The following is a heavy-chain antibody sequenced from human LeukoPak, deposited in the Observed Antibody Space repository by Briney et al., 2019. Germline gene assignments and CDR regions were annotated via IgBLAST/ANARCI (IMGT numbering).Heavy chain of an antibody. CDR1: GFTFSTYG. Sequence: GGSLRLSCAASGFTFSTYGMHWVRQAPGKGLEWVALITYDGYYKYYSDSVKGRFTISSDTSKNTLSLQMNSLRAEDTAVYYCARDLSPVVRASPMGYWGQGTLVIVSS. J-gene: IGHJ4*02. CDR2: ITYDGYYK. V-gene: IGHV3-30*03. D-gene: IGHD3-10*01. CDR3: ARDLSPVVRASPMGY.